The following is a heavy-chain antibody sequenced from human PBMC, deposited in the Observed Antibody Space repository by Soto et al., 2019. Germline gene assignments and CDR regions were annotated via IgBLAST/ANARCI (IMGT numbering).Heavy chain of an antibody. Sequence: ASVKVSCKASGYTFTSYGISWARQANGQGLEWMGWISAYNGNTNYAQKLQGRVTMTTDTSTSTAYMELRSLRSDDTAVYYCASDVVPAAMSTYSWFDPWGQGTLVTSPQ. J-gene: IGHJ5*02. CDR2: ISAYNGNT. CDR1: GYTFTSYG. D-gene: IGHD2-2*01. V-gene: IGHV1-18*01. CDR3: ASDVVPAAMSTYSWFDP.